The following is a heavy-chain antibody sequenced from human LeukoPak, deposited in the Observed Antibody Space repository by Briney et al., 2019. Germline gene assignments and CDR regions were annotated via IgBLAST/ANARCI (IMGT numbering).Heavy chain of an antibody. CDR2: IYYSGNT. Sequence: SETLSLTYTVSGGSISSYYWSWIRQPPGKGLEWIGYIYYSGNTNYNPSLKSRVTISVDTSKNQFSLKLSSVTAADTAVYYCARDGYDFWSGYYTGMDGHLGGMDVWGQGTTVTVSS. D-gene: IGHD3-3*01. CDR3: ARDGYDFWSGYYTGMDGHLGGMDV. V-gene: IGHV4-59*01. CDR1: GGSISSYY. J-gene: IGHJ6*02.